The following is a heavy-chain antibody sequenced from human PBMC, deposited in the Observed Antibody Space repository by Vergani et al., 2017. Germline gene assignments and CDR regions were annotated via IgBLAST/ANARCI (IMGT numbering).Heavy chain of an antibody. CDR3: AGGYRRQSSQHDYYYGMDV. V-gene: IGHV4-61*02. CDR1: GGSISSGSYY. D-gene: IGHD3-16*02. J-gene: IGHJ6*02. CDR2: IYTSGST. Sequence: QVQLQESGPGLVKPSQTLSLTCTVSGGSISSGSYYWSWIRQPAGKGLEWIGRIYTSGSTNYNPSLKSRVTISVDTSKNQFSLKLISVTAADTAVYYCAGGYRRQSSQHDYYYGMDVVGQGTTVTGAS.